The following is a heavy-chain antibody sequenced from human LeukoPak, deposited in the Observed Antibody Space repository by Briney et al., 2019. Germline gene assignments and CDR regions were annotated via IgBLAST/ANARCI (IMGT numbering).Heavy chain of an antibody. CDR1: GFTFSSYW. J-gene: IGHJ4*02. CDR3: GTGPRNDGEDD. Sequence: GGSLRLSCAASGFTFSSYWMHWVRQAPGKGLVWVSRINTGGSSTNYADSVKGRFTISRDNAKNTLYLQMNSLRAEDSAVYYCGTGPRNDGEDDWGQGTLVTVSS. CDR2: INTGGSST. V-gene: IGHV3-74*01. D-gene: IGHD1-1*01.